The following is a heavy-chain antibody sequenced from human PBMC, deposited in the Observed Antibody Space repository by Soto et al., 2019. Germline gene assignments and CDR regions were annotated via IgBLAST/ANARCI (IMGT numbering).Heavy chain of an antibody. CDR3: ARDGELLWFGESNYFDY. Sequence: EVQLVESGGGLVQPGGSLRLSCAASGFTFSSYWMSWVRQAPGKGLEWVANIKQEGSEKYYVDSVKGRFAISRDNAKNSLYLQMNSLRAEDTAVYYCARDGELLWFGESNYFDYWGQGTLVTVSS. CDR2: IKQEGSEK. D-gene: IGHD3-10*01. CDR1: GFTFSSYW. J-gene: IGHJ4*02. V-gene: IGHV3-7*01.